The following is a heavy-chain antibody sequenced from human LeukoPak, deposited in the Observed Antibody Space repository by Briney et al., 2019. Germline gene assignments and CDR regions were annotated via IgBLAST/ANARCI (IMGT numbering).Heavy chain of an antibody. CDR2: ISYDGSHK. CDR1: GFTFSSYG. Sequence: GGSLRLSCAASGFTFSSYGVYWVRQAPGKGLEWVAVISYDGSHKYYADSVKGRFTISRDNSKNTLYLQMNSLRAEDTAVYYCAKEPGETSLFVVDYWGQGTLVTVPS. V-gene: IGHV3-30*18. CDR3: AKEPGETSLFVVDY. D-gene: IGHD3-10*01. J-gene: IGHJ4*02.